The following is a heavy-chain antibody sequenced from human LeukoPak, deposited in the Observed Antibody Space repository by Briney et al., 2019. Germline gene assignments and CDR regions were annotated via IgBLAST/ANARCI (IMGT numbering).Heavy chain of an antibody. Sequence: ASVKVSCKTSGYSFTSYGISWVRQAPGQGLEWMGWMNPNSGNTDYAQKFQGRFTITINTSISTAYMELSGLRSEDPAVYYCARVGSSGYSPYFDYWGQGTLVTVSS. D-gene: IGHD3-22*01. CDR1: GYSFTSYG. J-gene: IGHJ4*02. CDR2: MNPNSGNT. CDR3: ARVGSSGYSPYFDY. V-gene: IGHV1-8*03.